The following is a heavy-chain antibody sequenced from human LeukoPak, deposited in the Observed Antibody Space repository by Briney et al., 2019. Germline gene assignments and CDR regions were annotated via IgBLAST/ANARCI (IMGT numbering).Heavy chain of an antibody. CDR2: ISGSGGST. J-gene: IGHJ5*02. D-gene: IGHD6-13*01. V-gene: IGHV3-23*01. CDR1: GFTFSSYA. Sequence: PGGSLRLSCAASGFTFSSYAMSWVRQAPGKGLDWVSAISGSGGSTYYADSVKGRFTISRDNSKNTLYLQMNSLRAEDTAVYYCAKSRSSSWYRGTVGFDPWGQGTLVTVSS. CDR3: AKSRSSSWYRGTVGFDP.